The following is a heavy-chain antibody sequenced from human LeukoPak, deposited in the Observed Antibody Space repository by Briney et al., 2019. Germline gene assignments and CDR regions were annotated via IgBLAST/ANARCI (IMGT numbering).Heavy chain of an antibody. Sequence: GGSLRLSCAASGFTFSSYSMNWVRQAPGKGLEWVSSISSSSSYIYYADSVKGRFTISRDNAENSLYLQMNSLRAEDTAVYYCARGRGQLNYYYMDVWGKGTTVTVSS. CDR2: ISSSSSYI. CDR3: ARGRGQLNYYYMDV. V-gene: IGHV3-21*01. D-gene: IGHD5-18*01. CDR1: GFTFSSYS. J-gene: IGHJ6*03.